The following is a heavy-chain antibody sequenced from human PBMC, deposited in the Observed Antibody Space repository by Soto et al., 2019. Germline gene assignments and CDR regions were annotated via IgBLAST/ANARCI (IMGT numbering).Heavy chain of an antibody. CDR2: ISWNSGSI. Sequence: GGSLRLSCAASGFTFDDYAMHWVRQAPGKGLEWVSGISWNSGSIGYADSVKGRFTISRDNAKNSLYLQMNSLRAEDTALYYCALSSEGLPSEGYYFDYWGQGTLVTVSS. CDR3: ALSSEGLPSEGYYFDY. J-gene: IGHJ4*02. CDR1: GFTFDDYA. V-gene: IGHV3-9*01.